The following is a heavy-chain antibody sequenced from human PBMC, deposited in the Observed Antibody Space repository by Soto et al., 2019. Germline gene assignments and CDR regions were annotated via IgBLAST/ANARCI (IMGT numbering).Heavy chain of an antibody. D-gene: IGHD2-2*03. J-gene: IGHJ6*02. Sequence: QITLKESGPTLVKPTQTLTLTCTFSGFSLSTSGVGVGWISQPPGKALEWLALIFWNDDKRYSPSLKSRLTITKDTSKNQGVLTMTNMDPVDTATYYCAHVYGYCTSTTCYGSDYGMDVWGQGTTVTVSS. CDR2: IFWNDDK. V-gene: IGHV2-5*01. CDR1: GFSLSTSGVG. CDR3: AHVYGYCTSTTCYGSDYGMDV.